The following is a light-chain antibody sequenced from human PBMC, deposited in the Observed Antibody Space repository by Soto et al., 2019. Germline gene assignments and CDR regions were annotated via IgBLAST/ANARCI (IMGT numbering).Light chain of an antibody. J-gene: IGKJ3*01. Sequence: DIVMTQSPLSLPVTPGEPASISCRSSQSLLHGTGYNYLDWYLQKPGQSPQLLIQLGSMRASGVPDRFSGSGSGTDFTLIISRLEYVDVRVYYCMQVLETPVTFGPGTKVD. CDR3: MQVLETPVT. V-gene: IGKV2-28*01. CDR1: QSLLHGTGYNY. CDR2: LGS.